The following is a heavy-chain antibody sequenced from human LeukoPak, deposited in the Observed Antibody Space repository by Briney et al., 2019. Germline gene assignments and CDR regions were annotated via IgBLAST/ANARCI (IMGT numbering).Heavy chain of an antibody. D-gene: IGHD2-2*01. CDR2: ISGSGGST. V-gene: IGHV3-23*01. Sequence: PGGSLRLSCAASGFTFSSYAMSWVRQAPGKGLERVSAISGSGGSTYYADSVKGRFTISRDNSKNTLYLQMNSLRAEDTAVYYCAKGSRARVPAAHFDYWGQGSLVTVSS. CDR1: GFTFSSYA. J-gene: IGHJ4*02. CDR3: AKGSRARVPAAHFDY.